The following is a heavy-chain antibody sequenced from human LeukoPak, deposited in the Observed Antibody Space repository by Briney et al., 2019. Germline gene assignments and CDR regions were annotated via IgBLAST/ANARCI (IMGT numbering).Heavy chain of an antibody. V-gene: IGHV3-48*02. D-gene: IGHD1-26*01. CDR1: GFTFSSYS. Sequence: GGSLRLSCAASGFTFSSYSMNWVRQAPGKGLEWVSHITASGTAKFYADSVKGRFTISRDNAKNSLYLQMNSLRDEDTAVYYCASSGSYRFDYWGQGTLVTVSS. J-gene: IGHJ4*02. CDR3: ASSGSYRFDY. CDR2: ITASGTAK.